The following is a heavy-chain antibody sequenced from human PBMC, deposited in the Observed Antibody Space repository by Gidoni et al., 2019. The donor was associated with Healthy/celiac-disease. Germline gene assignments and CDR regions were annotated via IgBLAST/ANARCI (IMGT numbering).Heavy chain of an antibody. CDR1: GFSLSTSGVG. CDR2: IYWDDDK. CDR3: AHRLPTSPEWELLDLFDY. J-gene: IGHJ4*02. Sequence: QITLKESGPTLVKPTQTLTLTCTFSGFSLSTSGVGVGWIRQPPGKALEWLALIYWDDDKRYSPSLKSRLTITKDTSKNQVVLTMTNMDPVDTATYYCAHRLPTSPEWELLDLFDYWGQGTLVTVSS. D-gene: IGHD1-26*01. V-gene: IGHV2-5*02.